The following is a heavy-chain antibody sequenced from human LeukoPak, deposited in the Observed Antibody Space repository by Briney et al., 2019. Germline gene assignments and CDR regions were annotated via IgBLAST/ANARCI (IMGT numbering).Heavy chain of an antibody. D-gene: IGHD3-3*01. CDR1: GDSISSSSSY. Sequence: SETLSLTCSVSGDSISSSSSYWGWTRQPPGKGLEWIGSIYYSGSTYYNTSLKSRVTISVDTSKNQFSLKLSSVTAADTAVYYCARGIPPARITIFGVVKHNWFDPWGQGTLVTVSS. J-gene: IGHJ5*02. CDR2: IYYSGST. CDR3: ARGIPPARITIFGVVKHNWFDP. V-gene: IGHV4-39*01.